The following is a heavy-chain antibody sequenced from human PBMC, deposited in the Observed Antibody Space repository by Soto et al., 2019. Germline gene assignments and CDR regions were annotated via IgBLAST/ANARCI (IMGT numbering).Heavy chain of an antibody. V-gene: IGHV4-59*01. CDR1: GGSISFSY. D-gene: IGHD3-3*01. J-gene: IGHJ5*02. CDR3: ARSYDSWSGYYPRFDP. Sequence: LTCTVSGGSISFSYWSWIRQSPGRGLEWIGYIYYTGSTNYNPSLKSRVIMSLDTSKNQFSLKLSSVTAADTAVYYCARSYDSWSGYYPRFDPWGQGTQVTVSS. CDR2: IYYTGST.